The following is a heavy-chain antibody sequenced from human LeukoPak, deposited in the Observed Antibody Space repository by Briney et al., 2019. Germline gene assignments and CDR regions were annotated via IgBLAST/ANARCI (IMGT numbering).Heavy chain of an antibody. CDR1: GFTFSSCT. CDR3: ARDDYGGLDY. Sequence: GGSLRLSCAASGFTFSSCTMHWVRQAPGKGLEWVSSISSSSSYIYYGDSVKGRFTISRDNAKNSLYLQMNSLRAEDTAVYYCARDDYGGLDYWGQGTLVTVSS. V-gene: IGHV3-21*01. J-gene: IGHJ4*02. D-gene: IGHD4-23*01. CDR2: ISSSSSYI.